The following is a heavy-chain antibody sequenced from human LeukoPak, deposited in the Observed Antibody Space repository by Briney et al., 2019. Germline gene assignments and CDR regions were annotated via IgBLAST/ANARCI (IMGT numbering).Heavy chain of an antibody. V-gene: IGHV1-24*01. CDR2: FDPEDGET. D-gene: IGHD6-6*01. CDR1: GYTLTELS. J-gene: IGHJ5*02. CDR3: ATEASSSSGGGARRGEEEKDLEQNWFDP. Sequence: ASVKVSCKVSGYTLTELSMHWVRQAPGKGLEWMGGFDPEDGETIYAQKFQGRVTMTEDTSTDTAYMELSSLRSEDTAVYYCATEASSSSGGGARRGEEEKDLEQNWFDPWGQGTLVTVSS.